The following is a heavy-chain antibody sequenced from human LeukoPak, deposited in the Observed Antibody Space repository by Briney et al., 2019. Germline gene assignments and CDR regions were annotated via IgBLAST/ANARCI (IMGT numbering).Heavy chain of an antibody. V-gene: IGHV1-69*04. Sequence: ASVKVSCKASGGTFSSYAISWVRQAPGQGLEWMGRIIPILGIANYAQKFQGRVTITADKSTSTAYMELSSLRSEDTAVYYCARDFKDGYNYLGNFDYWGQRTLVTVSS. J-gene: IGHJ4*02. CDR2: IIPILGIA. CDR3: ARDFKDGYNYLGNFDY. D-gene: IGHD5-24*01. CDR1: GGTFSSYA.